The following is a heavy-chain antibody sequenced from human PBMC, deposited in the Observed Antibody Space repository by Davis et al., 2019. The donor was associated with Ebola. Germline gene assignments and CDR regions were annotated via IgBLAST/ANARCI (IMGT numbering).Heavy chain of an antibody. CDR2: INPNSGGT. Sequence: ASVNVSCKAPGYTFTGHFIHWVRQAPGQGLEWMGRINPNSGGTHYAQKFQGRVTMTRDPSISTAYMELSRLRSDDTAVYYCARVSYHYYYGMDVWGKGTTVTVSS. CDR3: ARVSYHYYYGMDV. V-gene: IGHV1-2*06. CDR1: GYTFTGHF. J-gene: IGHJ6*04.